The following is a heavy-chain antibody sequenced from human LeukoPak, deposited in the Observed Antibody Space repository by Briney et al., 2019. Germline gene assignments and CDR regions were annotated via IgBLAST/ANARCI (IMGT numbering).Heavy chain of an antibody. Sequence: PGGSLRLSCAAPGFTFSSYWMHGVRHAPGKGLVWGSLINPAGSTTTYADSVKGRFTISRDNAKNTLYLQMNSLRAEDTAVYYCARLAAAGRRDNWFDPWGQGTLVTVSS. D-gene: IGHD6-13*01. CDR1: GFTFSSYW. CDR3: ARLAAAGRRDNWFDP. V-gene: IGHV3-74*01. CDR2: INPAGSTT. J-gene: IGHJ5*02.